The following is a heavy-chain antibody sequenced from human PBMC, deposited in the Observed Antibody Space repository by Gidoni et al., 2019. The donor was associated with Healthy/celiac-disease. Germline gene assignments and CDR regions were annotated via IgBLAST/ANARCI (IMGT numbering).Heavy chain of an antibody. J-gene: IGHJ4*02. CDR3: ARIAVAGTRGIYFDY. V-gene: IGHV2-26*01. Sequence: QVTLKDSGPVLLNPTETLTLTCTVPGFPPSNARMGVSWSRQPPGKALEWLAHIFSNDEKSYSTPLKSRLTISKDTSKSQVVLTMTNMDPVDTATYYCARIAVAGTRGIYFDYWGQGTLVTVSS. D-gene: IGHD6-19*01. CDR1: GFPPSNARMG. CDR2: IFSNDEK.